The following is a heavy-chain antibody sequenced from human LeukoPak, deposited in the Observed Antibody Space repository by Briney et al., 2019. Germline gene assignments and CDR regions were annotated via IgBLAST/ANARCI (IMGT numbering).Heavy chain of an antibody. CDR1: GFTFGDYA. D-gene: IGHD3-22*01. Sequence: NPGGSLRLSCTASGFTFGDYAMSWFRQAPGKGLEWVGFIRSKAYGGTTEYAASVKGRFTISRDDSKSIAYLQMNSLKTEDTAVYYCTGITYYYDSSGYYSEAHNDYWGQGTLVTVSS. J-gene: IGHJ4*02. CDR3: TGITYYYDSSGYYSEAHNDY. CDR2: IRSKAYGGTT. V-gene: IGHV3-49*05.